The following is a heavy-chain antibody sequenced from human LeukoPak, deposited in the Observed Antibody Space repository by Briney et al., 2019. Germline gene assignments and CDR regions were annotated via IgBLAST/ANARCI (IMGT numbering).Heavy chain of an antibody. CDR2: IKQDVGEK. J-gene: IGHJ5*02. Sequence: GCLRLSCEASGFTFSTYWMSWVRQAPGRGLEWVANIKQDVGEKYYVDSVKGRFTISRDNAKNSLYLQMNSLRAEDTAVYYCARRFRGYSGYDYSPLYNWFDPWGQGTLVTVSS. CDR3: ARRFRGYSGYDYSPLYNWFDP. D-gene: IGHD5-12*01. V-gene: IGHV3-7*01. CDR1: GFTFSTYW.